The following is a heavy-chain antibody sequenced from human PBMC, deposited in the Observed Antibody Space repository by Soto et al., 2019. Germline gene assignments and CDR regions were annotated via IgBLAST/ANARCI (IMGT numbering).Heavy chain of an antibody. CDR1: GFTVSGNY. D-gene: IGHD6-19*01. CDR2: LYSGDVT. CDR3: AKGGTPVAASFEY. Sequence: EVQLVETGGGLIHPGGSLRLSCAASGFTVSGNYMTWVRQAPGKGLEWVSVLYSGDVTDYADSVRGRFTISSDNSNNTLYLQLDSLRAEDTAVYYCAKGGTPVAASFEYWGPGTLVTVSS. V-gene: IGHV3-53*02. J-gene: IGHJ4*02.